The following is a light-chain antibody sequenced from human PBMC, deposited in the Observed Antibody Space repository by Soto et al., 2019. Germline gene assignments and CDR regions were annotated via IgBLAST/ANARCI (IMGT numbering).Light chain of an antibody. CDR3: CSYAGSKEV. CDR1: SSDVGSYNL. V-gene: IGLV2-23*01. Sequence: QSALTQPASVSGSPGQSITISCTGTSSDVGSYNLVSWYQQHPGKAPKLMIYEGSKRPSGVSNRFSGSKSGNTASLTISGLQAEDEADYYCCSYAGSKEVFGRGTKLTVL. CDR2: EGS. J-gene: IGLJ2*01.